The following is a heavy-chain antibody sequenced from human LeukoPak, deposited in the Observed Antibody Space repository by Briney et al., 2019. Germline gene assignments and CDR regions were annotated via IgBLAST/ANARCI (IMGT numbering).Heavy chain of an antibody. CDR3: ATLLLGYDILTGYYP. D-gene: IGHD3-9*01. CDR2: ISYDGSNK. CDR1: GFTFSSYA. J-gene: IGHJ5*02. Sequence: GGSLRLSCAASGFTFSSYAMHWVRQAPGKGLEWVAVISYDGSNKYYADSVKGRFTISRDNSKNTLYLQMNSLRAEDTAVYYCATLLLGYDILTGYYPWGQGTLVTVSS. V-gene: IGHV3-30*04.